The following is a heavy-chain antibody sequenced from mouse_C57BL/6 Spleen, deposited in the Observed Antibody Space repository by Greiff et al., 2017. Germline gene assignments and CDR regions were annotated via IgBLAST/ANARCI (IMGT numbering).Heavy chain of an antibody. V-gene: IGHV3-6*01. CDR1: GYSITSGYY. CDR3: ATNWDRGENYFDY. CDR2: ISYDGSN. D-gene: IGHD4-1*01. J-gene: IGHJ2*01. Sequence: EVKLEESGPGLVKPSQSLSLTCSVTGYSITSGYYWNWIRQFPGNKLEWMGYISYDGSNNYNPSLKNRISITRDTSKNQFFLKLNSVTTEDTATYYGATNWDRGENYFDYWGQGTTLTVSS.